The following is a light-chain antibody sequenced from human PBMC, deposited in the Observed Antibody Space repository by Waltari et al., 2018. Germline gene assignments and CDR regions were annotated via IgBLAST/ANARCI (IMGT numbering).Light chain of an antibody. CDR2: WAS. Sequence: DIVMTQSPDSLAVSLGARATLTCTSSQSVLYSSHNKNYLAWYQQKPGQPPKLLIYWASTRESGVPDRFSGSGSGTDFTLTISSLQAEDVAVYYCQQHYSTPYTFGQGTKLEIK. CDR3: QQHYSTPYT. V-gene: IGKV4-1*01. CDR1: QSVLYSSHNKNY. J-gene: IGKJ2*01.